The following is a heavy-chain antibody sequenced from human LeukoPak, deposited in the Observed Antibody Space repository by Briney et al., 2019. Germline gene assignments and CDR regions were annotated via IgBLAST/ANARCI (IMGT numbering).Heavy chain of an antibody. CDR3: ARFADSSGSYYQWSYFDY. CDR2: IRYDGSNK. V-gene: IGHV3-30*02. D-gene: IGHD3-10*01. Sequence: PRGSLRLSCAASGFTFSSYGMHWVRQAPGKGLEWVAFIRYDGSNKYYADSVKGRFTISRDNSKNTLYLQMNSLRAEDTAVYYCARFADSSGSYYQWSYFDYWGQGTLVTVSS. CDR1: GFTFSSYG. J-gene: IGHJ4*02.